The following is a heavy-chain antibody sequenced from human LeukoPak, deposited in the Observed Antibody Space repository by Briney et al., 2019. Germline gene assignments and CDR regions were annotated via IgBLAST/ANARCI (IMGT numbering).Heavy chain of an antibody. V-gene: IGHV3-30*02. CDR1: GFTFSSYG. J-gene: IGHJ6*03. CDR3: AKDYKDYYYDSSGQFYYYYYYMDV. Sequence: GGSLRLSCAASGFTFSSYGMHWVRQAPGKGLEWVAFIRYDGSNKYYADSVKGRFTISRGNSKNTLYLQMNSLRAEDTAVYYCAKDYKDYYYDSSGQFYYYYYYMDVWGKGTTVTISS. D-gene: IGHD3-22*01. CDR2: IRYDGSNK.